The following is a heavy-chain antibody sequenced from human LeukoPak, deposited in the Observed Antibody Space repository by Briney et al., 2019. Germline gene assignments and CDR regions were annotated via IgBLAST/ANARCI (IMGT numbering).Heavy chain of an antibody. J-gene: IGHJ5*02. D-gene: IGHD3-22*01. CDR1: GGSISSGDYY. Sequence: PSQTLSLTCTVSGGSISSGDYYWGWIRQPPGKGQEWIGFIYYSGSTSYNPSLKSRVTISLDTSKNYFSLKLTSVTAADTAMYYCARGDYYDSSGYYYHWGQGTLVTVSS. V-gene: IGHV4-30-4*08. CDR2: IYYSGST. CDR3: ARGDYYDSSGYYYH.